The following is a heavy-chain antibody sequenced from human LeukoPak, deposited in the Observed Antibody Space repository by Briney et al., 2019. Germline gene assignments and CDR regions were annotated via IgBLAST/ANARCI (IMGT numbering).Heavy chain of an antibody. V-gene: IGHV3-53*01. J-gene: IGHJ2*01. Sequence: SXXXSCAXXXXXXXSXXMSXVXQXXXXGXEWVSVFYSGGDTHYADSVKGRFTISRDNSKNTLYLQMNSLRTEDTAVYYCARDSTGYWYFDLWGRGTLVSVSS. CDR3: ARDSTGYWYFDL. CDR2: FYSGGDT. CDR1: XXXXXSXX. D-gene: IGHD3-3*02.